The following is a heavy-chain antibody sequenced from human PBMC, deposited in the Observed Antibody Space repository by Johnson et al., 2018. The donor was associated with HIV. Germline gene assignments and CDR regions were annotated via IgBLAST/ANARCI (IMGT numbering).Heavy chain of an antibody. D-gene: IGHD3-3*01. J-gene: IGHJ3*02. V-gene: IGHV3-30*04. CDR1: GFTFSNYA. Sequence: QVQLVESGGGVVQPGRSLRLSCAASGFTFSNYAVHWVRQAPGKGLEWVAVISFDGSNKYYADSVKGRFSISRDNPKNTLYLQMNSLRAEDTAVYYCAREQATLFFRASGAAFNIWGQGTTVTVSS. CDR2: ISFDGSNK. CDR3: AREQATLFFRASGAAFNI.